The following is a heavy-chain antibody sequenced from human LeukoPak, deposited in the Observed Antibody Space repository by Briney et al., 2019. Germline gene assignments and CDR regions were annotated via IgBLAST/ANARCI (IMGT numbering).Heavy chain of an antibody. CDR2: INHSGST. CDR3: ARESRRIQLWLRAFDI. V-gene: IGHV4-34*01. D-gene: IGHD5-18*01. CDR1: GGSFSGYY. J-gene: IGHJ3*02. Sequence: PSETLSLTCAVYGGSFSGYYWSWIRQPPGKGLEWIGEINHSGSTNYNPSLKSRVTISVDTSKNQFSLKLSSVTAADTAVYYCARESRRIQLWLRAFDIWGQGTMVTVSS.